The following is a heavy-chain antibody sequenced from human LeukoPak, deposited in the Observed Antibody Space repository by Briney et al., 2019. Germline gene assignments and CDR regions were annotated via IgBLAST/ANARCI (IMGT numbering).Heavy chain of an antibody. CDR2: VAYTGST. Sequence: SETLSLTCTVSGGSITSGEHYCSLIRQPPGKGLEWIGYVAYTGSTNYNPSLSSRVTMSVDTSRNQFSLKLSSVTAADTAVYYCARDHYDSSGYFLGNDYWGQGILVTVSS. V-gene: IGHV4-30-4*01. D-gene: IGHD3-22*01. CDR1: GGSITSGEHY. J-gene: IGHJ4*02. CDR3: ARDHYDSSGYFLGNDY.